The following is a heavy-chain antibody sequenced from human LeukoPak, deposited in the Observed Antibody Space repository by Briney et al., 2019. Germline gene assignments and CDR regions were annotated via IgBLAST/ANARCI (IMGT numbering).Heavy chain of an antibody. Sequence: ASLKVSCKASRGTSSRYAISWGRQAPGQGLEWMGGIIPIFGTANYAQKFHGRVTITADKSTSTAYMELSSLRSEDTAVYYCARATIFGVVPAPLDYWGQGTLVTVSS. CDR3: ARATIFGVVPAPLDY. CDR1: RGTSSRYA. D-gene: IGHD3-3*01. J-gene: IGHJ4*02. CDR2: IIPIFGTA. V-gene: IGHV1-69*06.